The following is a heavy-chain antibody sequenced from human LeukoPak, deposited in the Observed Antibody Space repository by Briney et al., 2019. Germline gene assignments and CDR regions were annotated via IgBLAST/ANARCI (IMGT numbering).Heavy chain of an antibody. CDR3: ARDQCSGGSCYLVDY. D-gene: IGHD2-15*01. Sequence: PGRSLRLYCAASGFTFSSYAMHWVRQAPGKGLEWVAVISYDGSNKYYADSVKGRFTISRDNSKNTLYLQMNSLRAEDTAVYYCARDQCSGGSCYLVDYWGQGTLVTVSS. CDR1: GFTFSSYA. J-gene: IGHJ4*02. V-gene: IGHV3-30*04. CDR2: ISYDGSNK.